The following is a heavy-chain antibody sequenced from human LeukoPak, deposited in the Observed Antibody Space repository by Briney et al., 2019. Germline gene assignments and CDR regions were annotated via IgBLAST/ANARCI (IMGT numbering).Heavy chain of an antibody. V-gene: IGHV4-39*07. CDR2: IYYSGST. CDR1: GGSISSSSYY. J-gene: IGHJ6*03. CDR3: AKSHQYYYYYYMDV. Sequence: PSETLSLTCTVSGGSISSSSYYWGWIRQPPGKGLEWIGSIYYSGSTYYNPSLKSRVTISVDTSKNQFSLKLSSVTAADTAVYYCAKSHQYYYYYYMDVWGKGTTVTVSS.